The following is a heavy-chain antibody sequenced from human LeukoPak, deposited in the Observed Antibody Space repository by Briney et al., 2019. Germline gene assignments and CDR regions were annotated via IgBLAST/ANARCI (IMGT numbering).Heavy chain of an antibody. CDR2: ISAYNGNT. J-gene: IGHJ4*02. CDR1: GYTFTSYV. V-gene: IGHV1-18*01. CDR3: ARDRIAVAGTPLRY. D-gene: IGHD6-19*01. Sequence: ASVKVSCKASGYTFTSYVISWVRQAPGQGLEWMGWISAYNGNTNYAQKLQGRVTMTTDTSTSTAYMELRSLRSDDTAVYYCARDRIAVAGTPLRYWGQGTLVTVSS.